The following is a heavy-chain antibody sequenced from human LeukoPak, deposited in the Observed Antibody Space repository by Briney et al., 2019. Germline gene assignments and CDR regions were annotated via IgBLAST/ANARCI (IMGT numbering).Heavy chain of an antibody. V-gene: IGHV3-30*02. D-gene: IGHD5-18*01. CDR1: GFTFSSYG. CDR2: IRCDGSNK. J-gene: IGHJ4*02. Sequence: GGSLRLSCAASGFTFSSYGMHWVRQAPGKGLEWVAFIRCDGSNKYYADSVKGRFTISRDNSKNTLYLQMNSLRAEDTAVYYCAKDQREAHGAMVVYYFDYWGQGTLVTVSS. CDR3: AKDQREAHGAMVVYYFDY.